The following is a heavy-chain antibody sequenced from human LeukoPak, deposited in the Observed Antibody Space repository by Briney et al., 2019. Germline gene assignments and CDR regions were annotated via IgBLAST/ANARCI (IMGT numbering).Heavy chain of an antibody. J-gene: IGHJ4*02. CDR3: ATETKDSSAYYYFDY. V-gene: IGHV3-72*01. CDR2: IRNRARGYTT. CDR1: GSTFSDHY. D-gene: IGHD3-22*01. Sequence: GGSLRLSCVASGSTFSDHYIDWVRQAPGKGLEWVARIRNRARGYTTDYAASAKGRFTISRDDSEGSLYLQMNSLQTEDTAVYYCATETKDSSAYYYFDYWGQGALVTVSS.